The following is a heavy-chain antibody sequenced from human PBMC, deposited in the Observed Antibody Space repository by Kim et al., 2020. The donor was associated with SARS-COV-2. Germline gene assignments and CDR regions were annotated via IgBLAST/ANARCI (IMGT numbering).Heavy chain of an antibody. CDR2: IYYSGST. D-gene: IGHD1-1*01. V-gene: IGHV4-39*01. CDR1: GCSISSSSYY. J-gene: IGHJ6*02. Sequence: SETLSLTCTVSGCSISSSSYYWGWIRQPPGKGLEWIGSIYYSGSTYYNVSLKSRVTISVDTSKNQFSLKLSSVTAADTAMYYCARPRVPNYYGMDVWGQGNTVTVSS. CDR3: ARPRVPNYYGMDV.